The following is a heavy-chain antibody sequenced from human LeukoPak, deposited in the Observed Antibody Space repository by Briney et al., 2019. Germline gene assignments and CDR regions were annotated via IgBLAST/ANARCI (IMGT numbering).Heavy chain of an antibody. Sequence: PSETLSLTCTVSGGSISSYYWSWIRQSPGKGLEWIGYIYYSGSTNYNPSLKSRVTISVDTSKNQFSLKLSSVTAADTAVYYCARDEGVRSWSVHFDYWGQGTLVTVSS. CDR1: GGSISSYY. V-gene: IGHV4-59*01. J-gene: IGHJ4*02. CDR2: IYYSGST. CDR3: ARDEGVRSWSVHFDY. D-gene: IGHD6-13*01.